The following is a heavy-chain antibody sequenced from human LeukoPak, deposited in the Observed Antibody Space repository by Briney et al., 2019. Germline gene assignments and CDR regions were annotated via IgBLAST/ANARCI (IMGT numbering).Heavy chain of an antibody. CDR3: ARLKFMNYYDNSGSGMDV. D-gene: IGHD3-22*01. CDR1: GYSFTDFW. J-gene: IGHJ6*02. CDR2: INPGDSST. Sequence: GESLKISCKGSGYSFTDFWIAWVRQMPGRGLEWMGIINPGDSSTKYSPSFQGQVTISADKSLSTAYLQWSSLKASDTAIYFCARLKFMNYYDNSGSGMDVWGQGTTVTVS. V-gene: IGHV5-51*01.